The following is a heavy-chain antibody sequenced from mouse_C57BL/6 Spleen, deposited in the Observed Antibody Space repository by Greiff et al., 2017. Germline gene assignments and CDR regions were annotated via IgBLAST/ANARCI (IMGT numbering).Heavy chain of an antibody. J-gene: IGHJ4*01. Sequence: EVQVVESGGGLVKPGGSLKLSCAASGFTFSDYGMHWVRQAPEKGLEWVAYISSGSSTIYYADTVKGRFTISRDNAKNTLFLQMTSLRSEDTAMYYCARLITTVVATNVRYAMDYWGQGTSVTVSS. D-gene: IGHD1-1*01. V-gene: IGHV5-17*01. CDR1: GFTFSDYG. CDR2: ISSGSSTI. CDR3: ARLITTVVATNVRYAMDY.